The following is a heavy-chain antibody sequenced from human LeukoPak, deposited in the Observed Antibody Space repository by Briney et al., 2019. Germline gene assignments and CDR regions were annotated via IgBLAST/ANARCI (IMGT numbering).Heavy chain of an antibody. CDR2: IYYSGST. CDR3: ARHSRIMITFGGVIVPFFDY. J-gene: IGHJ4*02. V-gene: IGHV4-59*08. D-gene: IGHD3-16*02. CDR1: GGSISSYY. Sequence: SETLSLTCTVSGGSISSYYWSWIRQPPGKELEWIGYIYYSGSTNYNPSLKSRVTISVDTSKNQFSLKLSSVTAADTAVYYCARHSRIMITFGGVIVPFFDYWGQGTLVTVSS.